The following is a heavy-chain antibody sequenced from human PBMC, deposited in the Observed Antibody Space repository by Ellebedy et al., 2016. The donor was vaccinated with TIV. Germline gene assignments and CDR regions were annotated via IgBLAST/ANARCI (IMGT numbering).Heavy chain of an antibody. V-gene: IGHV5-51*01. CDR2: IYPGDSDT. Sequence: GESLKISCKGSGYTFPSYWIGWVRQMPGKGLEWMGIIYPGDSDTRYSPSFQGQVTISADKSISTAYLQWSSLKASDTAMYYCARVMRVGYGDFDYWGQGTLVTVSS. CDR3: ARVMRVGYGDFDY. J-gene: IGHJ4*02. CDR1: GYTFPSYW. D-gene: IGHD5-18*01.